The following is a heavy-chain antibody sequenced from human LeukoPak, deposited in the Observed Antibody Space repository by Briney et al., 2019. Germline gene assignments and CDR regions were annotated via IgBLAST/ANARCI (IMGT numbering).Heavy chain of an antibody. D-gene: IGHD3-10*01. V-gene: IGHV4-4*07. CDR3: ARDRKVRGARGWFDP. CDR1: GGSISSYY. CDR2: IYTSGST. J-gene: IGHJ5*02. Sequence: PSETLSLTCTVSGGSISSYYWSWIRQPAGKGLEWIGRIYTSGSTNYNPSLKSRVTMSVDTSKNQFSLKLSSVTAADTAVYYCARDRKVRGARGWFDPWGQGTLVTVSS.